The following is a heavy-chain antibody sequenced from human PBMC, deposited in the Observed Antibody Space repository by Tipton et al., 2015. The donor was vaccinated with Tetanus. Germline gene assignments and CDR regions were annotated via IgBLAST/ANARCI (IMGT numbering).Heavy chain of an antibody. CDR2: SWYDGTDK. J-gene: IGHJ6*02. CDR1: GFIFSSYG. CDR3: ARDGEITMVRGVGYYYGMDV. D-gene: IGHD3-10*01. V-gene: IGHV3-33*01. Sequence: SLRLSCAASGFIFSSYGIHWVRQAPGKGLEWVAVSWYDGTDKYYADSVKGRFTISRDNSKNTLYLQMNSLRAEDTAVYYCARDGEITMVRGVGYYYGMDVWGQGTTVTVSS.